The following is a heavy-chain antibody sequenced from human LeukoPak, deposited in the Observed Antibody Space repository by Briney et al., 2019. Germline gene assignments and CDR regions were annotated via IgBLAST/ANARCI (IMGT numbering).Heavy chain of an antibody. V-gene: IGHV3-7*01. J-gene: IGHJ4*02. CDR2: IKQDGSEK. Sequence: PGGSLRLSCAASGFTFSSYWMSWVRQAPGKGLERVANIKQDGSEKYYVDSVKGRFTISRDNAKNSLYLQMNSLRAEDTAVYYCARDNSASQWLSTRNFDYWGQGTLVTVSS. D-gene: IGHD6-19*01. CDR3: ARDNSASQWLSTRNFDY. CDR1: GFTFSSYW.